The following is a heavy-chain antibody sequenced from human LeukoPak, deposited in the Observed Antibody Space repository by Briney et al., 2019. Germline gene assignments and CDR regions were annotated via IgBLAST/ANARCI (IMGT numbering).Heavy chain of an antibody. J-gene: IGHJ4*02. CDR1: GYTFTSYN. CDR3: ARGASPGAAAGFDY. Sequence: ASVKVSCKASGYTFTSYNMHWVRQPPGQALECMGIIISSGGSTRYAQKFQGRVTMTRDTSTSTVYMELSSLRSEDTAVYYCARGASPGAAAGFDYWGQGTLVTVSS. CDR2: IISSGGST. D-gene: IGHD6-13*01. V-gene: IGHV1-46*01.